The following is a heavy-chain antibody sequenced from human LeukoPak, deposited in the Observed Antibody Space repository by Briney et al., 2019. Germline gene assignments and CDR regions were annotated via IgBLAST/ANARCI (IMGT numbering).Heavy chain of an antibody. J-gene: IGHJ4*02. Sequence: SETLSLTCTVSGGSISSGGYYWSWIRQHPGKGLERIGYIYYSGSTYYNPPLKSRVTISVDTSKNQFSLKLSSVTAADTAVYYCAREVGAYGSGSYHDYWGQGTLVTVSS. CDR2: IYYSGST. CDR3: AREVGAYGSGSYHDY. CDR1: GGSISSGGYY. D-gene: IGHD3-10*01. V-gene: IGHV4-31*03.